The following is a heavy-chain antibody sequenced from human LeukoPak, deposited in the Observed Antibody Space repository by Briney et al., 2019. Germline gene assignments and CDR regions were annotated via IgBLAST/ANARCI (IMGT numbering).Heavy chain of an antibody. CDR1: GGTFSSYA. CDR3: ALDSITGTTFTFDY. V-gene: IGHV1-3*01. CDR2: INAGNGNT. Sequence: ASVKVSCKASGGTFSSYAISWVRQAPGQRLEWMGWINAGNGNTKYSQKFQGRVTITRDTSASTAYMELSSLRSEDTAVYYCALDSITGTTFTFDYWGQGTLVTVSS. D-gene: IGHD1-20*01. J-gene: IGHJ4*02.